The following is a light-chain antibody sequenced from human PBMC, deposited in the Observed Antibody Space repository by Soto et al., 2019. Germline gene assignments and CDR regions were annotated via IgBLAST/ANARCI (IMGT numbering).Light chain of an antibody. Sequence: EIVMTQSPATLSVSPGERATLSCRASQSVSSNLAWYQQKPGQAPRPLIYGASTRATGIPARFSGSGSGTEFTLTISSLQSEDFAVYYCQQYNNWPPWTFGQGTKVDI. J-gene: IGKJ1*01. V-gene: IGKV3-15*01. CDR3: QQYNNWPPWT. CDR2: GAS. CDR1: QSVSSN.